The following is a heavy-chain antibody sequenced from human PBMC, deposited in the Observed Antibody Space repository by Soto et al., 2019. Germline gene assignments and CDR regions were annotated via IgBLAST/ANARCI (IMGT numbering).Heavy chain of an antibody. D-gene: IGHD6-6*01. CDR1: GGTFSSYA. Sequence: QVQLVQSGAEVKKPGSSVKVSCKASGGTFSSYAISWVRQAPGQGLEWMGGIIPIFGTANYAQKFQGRVTITADESTSPAYMELSSLRSEDTAVYYCASLTPSYSRSSYYGMDVWGQGTTVTVSS. V-gene: IGHV1-69*12. CDR3: ASLTPSYSRSSYYGMDV. CDR2: IIPIFGTA. J-gene: IGHJ6*02.